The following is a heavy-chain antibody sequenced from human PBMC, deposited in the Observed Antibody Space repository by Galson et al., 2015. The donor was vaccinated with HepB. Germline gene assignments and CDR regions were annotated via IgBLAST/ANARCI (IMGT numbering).Heavy chain of an antibody. CDR2: IIPILGIA. V-gene: IGHV1-69*10. J-gene: IGHJ3*02. CDR1: GGTFSSYA. Sequence: SVKVSCKASGGTFSSYAISWVRQAPGQGLEWMGGIIPILGIANYAQKFQGRVTITADKSTSTAYMELSSLRSEDTAVYYCARGWEGATQGAFDIWGQGTMVTVSS. CDR3: ARGWEGATQGAFDI. D-gene: IGHD1-26*01.